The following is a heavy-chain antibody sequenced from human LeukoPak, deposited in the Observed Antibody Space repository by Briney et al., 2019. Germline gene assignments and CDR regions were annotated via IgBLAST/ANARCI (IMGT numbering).Heavy chain of an antibody. CDR3: ARDVRYYYDSSGYYYEY. V-gene: IGHV3-30*03. CDR1: GFTFSSYG. J-gene: IGHJ4*02. D-gene: IGHD3-22*01. CDR2: ISYDGSNK. Sequence: PGRSLRLSCAASGFTFSSYGMHWVRQAPGKGLEWVAVISYDGSNKYYADSVKGRFTISRDNSKNTLYLQMNSLRAEDTAVYYCARDVRYYYDSSGYYYEYWGQGTLVTVSS.